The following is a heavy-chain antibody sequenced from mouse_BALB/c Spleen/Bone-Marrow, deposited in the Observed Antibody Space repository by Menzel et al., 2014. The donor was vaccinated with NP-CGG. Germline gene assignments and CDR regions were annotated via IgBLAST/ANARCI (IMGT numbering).Heavy chain of an antibody. CDR1: GYSFTSYW. V-gene: IGHV1-61*01. J-gene: IGHJ3*01. Sequence: QVQLQQSGAELVRPGASVKLSCKASGYSFTSYWMNWVKPRPGHGLEWIGMIHPSDTETRLNQRFKDKATLTVDKSSSTAYMQLNSPTSEDSAVYYCARLEGNYGSTFAYWGQGTLVTVSA. CDR3: ARLEGNYGSTFAY. CDR2: IHPSDTET. D-gene: IGHD1-1*01.